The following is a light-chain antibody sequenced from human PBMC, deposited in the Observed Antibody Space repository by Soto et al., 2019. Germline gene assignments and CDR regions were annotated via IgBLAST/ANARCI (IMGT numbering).Light chain of an antibody. CDR2: EVS. CDR1: SSDVGGYKY. J-gene: IGLJ2*01. V-gene: IGLV2-14*01. Sequence: QSVLTQPASVSGSPGQSITISCTGTSSDVGGYKYVSWYQQHPDKAPKLIIFEVSNRPSGISSRFSGFKSANTAYLTISGVQPEDEADYHCSSYTTIKTVVFGGGTKVTVL. CDR3: SSYTTIKTVV.